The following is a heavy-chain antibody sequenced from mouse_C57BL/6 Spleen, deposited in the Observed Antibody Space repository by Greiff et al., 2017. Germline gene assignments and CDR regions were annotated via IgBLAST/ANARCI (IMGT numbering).Heavy chain of an antibody. CDR1: GYTFTSYW. CDR2: VHPSDSDT. V-gene: IGHV1-74*01. D-gene: IGHD3-2*02. J-gene: IGHJ3*01. CDR3: AISTAQAWFAY. Sequence: QVQLQQPGAELVKPGASVKVSCKASGYTFTSYWMHWVKQRPGQGLEWIGRVHPSDSDTYYTQKFQGKVTLTVDKSSSTAYMQLSSLTSEDSAVYYCAISTAQAWFAYWGQGTLVTVSA.